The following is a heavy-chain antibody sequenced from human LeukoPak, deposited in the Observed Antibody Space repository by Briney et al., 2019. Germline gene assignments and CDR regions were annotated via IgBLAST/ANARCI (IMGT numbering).Heavy chain of an antibody. J-gene: IGHJ4*02. D-gene: IGHD6-13*01. V-gene: IGHV4-4*07. CDR1: GGSISTYY. CDR3: ARVIYVAAADY. Sequence: PSETLSLTCTVSGGSISTYYWSWIRQPAGKGLEWIGRIYTSGNTNYNPSLKSRVTMSVDTSKNQFSLKLSSVTAADTAVYYCARVIYVAAADYWGQGTLVTVSS. CDR2: IYTSGNT.